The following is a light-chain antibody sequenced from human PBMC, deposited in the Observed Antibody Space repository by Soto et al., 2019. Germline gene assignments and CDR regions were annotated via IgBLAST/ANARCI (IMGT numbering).Light chain of an antibody. CDR1: QSVSSN. Sequence: EVVMTQSPATLSVSPGERATLSCRASQSVSSNLAWYQQKPGQAPRLLIYGASTRATGIPARFSGGGSGTDFTLIISSLQSEDFAVYYCQQYNNWPPWTFGRGTKVDI. V-gene: IGKV3-15*01. J-gene: IGKJ1*01. CDR3: QQYNNWPPWT. CDR2: GAS.